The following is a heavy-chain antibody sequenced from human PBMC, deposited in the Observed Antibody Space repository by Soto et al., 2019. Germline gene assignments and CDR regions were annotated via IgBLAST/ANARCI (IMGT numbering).Heavy chain of an antibody. J-gene: IGHJ3*02. CDR3: ARRQWPEDDAFDI. CDR1: GGSISRYY. D-gene: IGHD6-19*01. CDR2: IYYSGST. Sequence: SQTLSLTCTVSGGSISRYYWSWIRQPPGKGLEWIGYIYYSGSTNYNPSLKSRVTISVDTSKNQFSLKLSSVTAADTAVYYCARRQWPEDDAFDIWGQGTMVTVSS. V-gene: IGHV4-59*08.